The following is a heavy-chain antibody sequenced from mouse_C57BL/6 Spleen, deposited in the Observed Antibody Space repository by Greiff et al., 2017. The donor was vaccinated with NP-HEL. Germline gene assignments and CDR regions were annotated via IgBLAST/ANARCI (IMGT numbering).Heavy chain of an antibody. J-gene: IGHJ4*01. CDR2: IYPSDSET. CDR3: ARESYYDYLYYAMDD. D-gene: IGHD2-4*01. V-gene: IGHV1-61*01. Sequence: QVQLQQPGAELVRPGSSVKLSCKASGYTFTSYWMDWVKQRPGQGLEWIGNIYPSDSETHYNQKFKDKATLTVDKSSSTAYMQLSSLTSEDSAVYDCARESYYDYLYYAMDDWGQGTSVTVSS. CDR1: GYTFTSYW.